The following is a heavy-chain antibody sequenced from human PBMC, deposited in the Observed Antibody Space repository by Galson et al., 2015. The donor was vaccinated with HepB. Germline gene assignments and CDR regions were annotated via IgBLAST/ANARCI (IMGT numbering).Heavy chain of an antibody. Sequence: SLRLSCAASGFTFSSYAMHWVRQAPGKGLEWVAVISYDGSNKYYADSVKGRFTISRDNSKNTLYLQMNSLRAEDTAVYYCARDRDYGGNPGLKDYWGQGTLVTVSS. CDR2: ISYDGSNK. D-gene: IGHD4-23*01. CDR1: GFTFSSYA. CDR3: ARDRDYGGNPGLKDY. V-gene: IGHV3-30-3*01. J-gene: IGHJ4*02.